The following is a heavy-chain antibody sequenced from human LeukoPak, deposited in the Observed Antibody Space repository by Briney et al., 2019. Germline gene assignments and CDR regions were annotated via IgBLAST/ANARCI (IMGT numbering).Heavy chain of an antibody. CDR1: GFTFSSYW. V-gene: IGHV3-21*01. D-gene: IGHD6-6*01. CDR2: ISSSSSYI. J-gene: IGHJ4*02. Sequence: GGSLRLSCAASGFTFSSYWMNWVRQAPGKGLEWVSSISSSSSYIYYADSVKGRFTISRDNAKNSLYLQMNSLRAEDTAVYYCASLVPPWYYFDYWGQGTLVTVSS. CDR3: ASLVPPWYYFDY.